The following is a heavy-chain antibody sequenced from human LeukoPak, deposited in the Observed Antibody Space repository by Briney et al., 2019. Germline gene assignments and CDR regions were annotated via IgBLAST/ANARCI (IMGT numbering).Heavy chain of an antibody. CDR1: GGSISSYY. D-gene: IGHD2-21*02. J-gene: IGHJ5*02. CDR2: IYYSGST. V-gene: IGHV4-59*01. CDR3: AVYTYCGGDCYSSWFDP. Sequence: SETLSLTCTVSGGSISSYYWSWIRQPPGKGLEWIGYIYYSGSTNYNPSLKSRVTISVDTSKNQFSLKLSSVAAADTAVYYCAVYTYCGGDCYSSWFDPWGQGTLVTVSS.